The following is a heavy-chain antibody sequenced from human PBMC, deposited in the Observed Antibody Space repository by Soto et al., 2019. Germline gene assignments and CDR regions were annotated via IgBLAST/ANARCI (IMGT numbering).Heavy chain of an antibody. CDR2: TYHSGNP. CDR1: GDTISTGGYT. CDR3: GRMEYTAYILYPFDY. D-gene: IGHD5-12*01. J-gene: IGHJ4*02. Sequence: ASETLSLTCDVSGDTISTGGYTWAWIRQPPGKALEWIGHTYHSGNPYYNPSLKSRVIISVDRSRNQFSLKLSSVTAADTAVYYCGRMEYTAYILYPFDYWGQGIPVTVSS. V-gene: IGHV4-30-2*02.